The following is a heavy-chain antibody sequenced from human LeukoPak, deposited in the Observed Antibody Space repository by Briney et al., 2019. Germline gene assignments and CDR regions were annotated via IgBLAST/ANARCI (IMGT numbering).Heavy chain of an antibody. CDR1: GDSISNY. CDR3: AREDSGSSGSLDY. J-gene: IGHJ4*02. CDR2: IHPSGST. Sequence: PSETLSLTCTVSGDSISNYWSWVRQPAGKGLEWIGRIHPSGSTNYNPSLKSRVTLSVDTSKNQFSLKLSSVTAADTAVYYCAREDSGSSGSLDYWGQGTLVTVSS. D-gene: IGHD1-26*01. V-gene: IGHV4-4*07.